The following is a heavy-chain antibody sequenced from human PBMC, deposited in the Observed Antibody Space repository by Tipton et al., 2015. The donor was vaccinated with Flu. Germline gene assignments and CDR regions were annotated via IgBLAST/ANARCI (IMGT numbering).Heavy chain of an antibody. CDR3: ARSHFNGRSTAFDI. J-gene: IGHJ3*02. D-gene: IGHD2-8*01. Sequence: VQLVQSGAEVKKPGESLKISCRGSGYSFVNYWIAWVRQMPGKGLEWMGIIYPGDSEIKYSPSFQGQVTISADKSINTAYLQWSSLQASDSAVYYCARSHFNGRSTAFDIWGQGTKVTVSS. CDR1: GYSFVNYW. V-gene: IGHV5-51*01. CDR2: IYPGDSEI.